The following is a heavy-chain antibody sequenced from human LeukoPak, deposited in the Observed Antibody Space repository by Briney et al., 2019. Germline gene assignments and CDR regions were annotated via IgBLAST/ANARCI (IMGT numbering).Heavy chain of an antibody. CDR3: ARLRCASGSYSVFDY. CDR1: GGSISSSSYY. J-gene: IGHJ4*02. V-gene: IGHV4-39*01. Sequence: SETLSLTCTVSGGSISSSSYYWGWVRQPPGKGLEWIGSIYYSGTTYYNPSLKSRVTISVDTSKNQFSLKLRSVTATDTAVYYCARLRCASGSYSVFDYWRQGTLVTVSS. CDR2: IYYSGTT. D-gene: IGHD3-10*01.